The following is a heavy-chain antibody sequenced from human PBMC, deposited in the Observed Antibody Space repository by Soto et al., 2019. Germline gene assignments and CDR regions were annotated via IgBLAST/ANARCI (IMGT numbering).Heavy chain of an antibody. J-gene: IGHJ4*02. Sequence: LRLSCTASGFTFGAYTISWFRQAPGKGLERLGFIRSKANGGTTKYAAPVNGRITTSSNDSKSIAYHQMISRKTEDTAVYYYTTAPVSMIVVGPDYWGQGTLVTVSS. CDR1: GFTFGAYT. CDR2: IRSKANGGTT. CDR3: TTAPVSMIVVGPDY. V-gene: IGHV3-49*03. D-gene: IGHD3-22*01.